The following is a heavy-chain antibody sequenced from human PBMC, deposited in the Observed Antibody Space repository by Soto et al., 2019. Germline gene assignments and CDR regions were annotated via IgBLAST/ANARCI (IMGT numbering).Heavy chain of an antibody. V-gene: IGHV3-30*18. CDR1: GFTFNTFG. J-gene: IGHJ4*02. D-gene: IGHD2-2*01. CDR2: ISYDGSDK. Sequence: QEHLVESGGGVVLPGRSLRLSCAASGFTFNTFGMHWVGQAPGKGLEWVAVISYDGSDKYYSDSVRGRFTISRDNSMNTLYLQMNSLRTEDTAVYYCAKSPNFYCSSYHCYKYYFDYWGQGTLVTVSS. CDR3: AKSPNFYCSSYHCYKYYFDY.